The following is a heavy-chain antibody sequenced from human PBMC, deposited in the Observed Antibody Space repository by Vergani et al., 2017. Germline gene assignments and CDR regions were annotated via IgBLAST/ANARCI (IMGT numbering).Heavy chain of an antibody. Sequence: QVQLVQSGAEVKKPGSSVKVSCKASGGTFSSYAISWVRQAPGQGLAWMGGIIPIFGTANYAQKFQGIVTITADESTSTAYMELSSLRSEDTAVYYCARGGVEDCSSTSCPIGFYYYMDVWDKGTTVTVSS. CDR1: GGTFSSYA. V-gene: IGHV1-69*01. CDR2: IIPIFGTA. J-gene: IGHJ6*03. D-gene: IGHD2-2*01. CDR3: ARGGVEDCSSTSCPIGFYYYMDV.